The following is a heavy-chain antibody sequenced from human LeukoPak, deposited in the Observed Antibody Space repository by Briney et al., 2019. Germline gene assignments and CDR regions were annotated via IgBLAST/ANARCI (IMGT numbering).Heavy chain of an antibody. CDR1: GYTFTGYY. D-gene: IGHD3/OR15-3a*01. CDR3: ARRYDFWSGYPTAFDY. Sequence: GASVKVSCKASGYTFTGYYMYWVRQAPGQGLEWMGFINPNSGGTVYAQKFQARVTMTRDTSISTANMELSGLRSDDTAVYYCARRYDFWSGYPTAFDYWGQGTLVTVSS. CDR2: INPNSGGT. V-gene: IGHV1-2*02. J-gene: IGHJ4*02.